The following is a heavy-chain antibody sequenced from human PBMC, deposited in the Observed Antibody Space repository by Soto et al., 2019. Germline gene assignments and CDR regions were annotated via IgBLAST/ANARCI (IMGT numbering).Heavy chain of an antibody. CDR3: AKDSAVMIN. CDR2: ISGSGATT. CDR1: GFTFDTYV. D-gene: IGHD3-16*01. Sequence: GGFLRLSCAASGFTFDTYVMTWVRQAPGKGLEWVSSISGSGATTYYADSVEGRFTVSRDNSKNILYLQMNSLRTEDTAVYYCAKDSAVMINWGQGTSVTVSS. J-gene: IGHJ4*02. V-gene: IGHV3-23*01.